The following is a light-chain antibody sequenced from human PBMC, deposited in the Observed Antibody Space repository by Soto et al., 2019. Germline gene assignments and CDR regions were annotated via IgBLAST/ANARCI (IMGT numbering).Light chain of an antibody. Sequence: DIQMTQSPSTLSGSVGDRVTITCRASQTISSWLAWYQQKPGKAPKLLIYKASTLKSGVPSRFSGSGSGTEFTLTISSLQPDDFATYYCQLYNSYSEAFGHGAKVDI. CDR3: QLYNSYSEA. CDR2: KAS. CDR1: QTISSW. J-gene: IGKJ1*01. V-gene: IGKV1-5*03.